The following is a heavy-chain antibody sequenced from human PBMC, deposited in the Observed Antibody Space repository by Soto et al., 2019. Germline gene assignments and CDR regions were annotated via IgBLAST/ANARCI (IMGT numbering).Heavy chain of an antibody. J-gene: IGHJ4*02. D-gene: IGHD6-19*01. CDR3: ARLNQWLEAIDY. CDR1: GGSISSSSYY. CDR2: IYYSGST. V-gene: IGHV4-39*01. Sequence: PSETLSLTCTVSGGSISSSSYYWGWIRQPPGKGLEWIGSIYYSGSTYYNPSLKSRVTISVDTSKNQFSLKLSSVTAADTAVYYCARLNQWLEAIDYWGQGTLVTVSS.